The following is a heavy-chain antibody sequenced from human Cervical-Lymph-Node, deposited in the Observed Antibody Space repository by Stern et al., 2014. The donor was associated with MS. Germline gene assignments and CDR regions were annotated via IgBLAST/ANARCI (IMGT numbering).Heavy chain of an antibody. CDR2: IDDTGRT. CDR1: GGSISSSYY. CDR3: VRQVTVRSRFDY. D-gene: IGHD4-11*01. V-gene: IGHV4-39*01. J-gene: IGHJ4*02. Sequence: QLQLQESGPGPVKPSETLSRTCTVSGGSISSSYYWGWIRQSSGKGLEWIGSIDDTGRTFYNPSLKSRVTISVDTSNNPFSLKLSSVTAADTAVYYCVRQVTVRSRFDYWGQGTLVTVSS.